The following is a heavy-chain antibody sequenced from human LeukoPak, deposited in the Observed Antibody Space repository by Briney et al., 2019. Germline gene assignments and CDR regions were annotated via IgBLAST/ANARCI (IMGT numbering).Heavy chain of an antibody. CDR2: IKQDGSEK. CDR1: GFTFSSYW. D-gene: IGHD3-9*01. Sequence: GGSLRHSCAASGFTFSSYWMSWVRQAPGKGLEGVANIKQDGSEKYYVDSVKGRFTNSRDNAKNSLYLQMNSLRAEDTAVYYCARDGIGSSRYFAWLHHAAPYNWFDPWGQGTLVTVSS. V-gene: IGHV3-7*01. CDR3: ARDGIGSSRYFAWLHHAAPYNWFDP. J-gene: IGHJ5*02.